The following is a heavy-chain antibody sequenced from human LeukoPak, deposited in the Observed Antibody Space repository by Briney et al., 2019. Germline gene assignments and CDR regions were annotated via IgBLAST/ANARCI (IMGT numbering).Heavy chain of an antibody. CDR1: GFTFSSYN. CDR3: ARDGSGSYYFDY. CDR2: ISSSSRTT. Sequence: GGSLRLSCVVSGFTFSSYNMNWVRQAPGKGLEWVSYISSSSRTTQYAASVKGRFTISRDNAKNSLHLQMSSLRDEDTAVYYCARDGSGSYYFDYWGQGTLVAVSS. J-gene: IGHJ4*02. V-gene: IGHV3-48*02. D-gene: IGHD3-10*01.